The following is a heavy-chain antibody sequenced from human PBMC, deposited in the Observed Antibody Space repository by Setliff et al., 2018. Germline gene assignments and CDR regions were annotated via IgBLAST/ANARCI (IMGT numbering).Heavy chain of an antibody. D-gene: IGHD6-19*01. J-gene: IGHJ3*01. CDR3: AKGGGWYHSAS. Sequence: SETLSLTCAVSGGSISSSNWWSWVRQPPGKGLEWIGEIYHTGSTNYNPSLKSRLTISVDKSKNQFSLRLSSVTAADTAVYYCAKGGGWYHSASWGQGQWSPSPQ. CDR1: GGSISSSNW. CDR2: IYHTGST. V-gene: IGHV4-4*02.